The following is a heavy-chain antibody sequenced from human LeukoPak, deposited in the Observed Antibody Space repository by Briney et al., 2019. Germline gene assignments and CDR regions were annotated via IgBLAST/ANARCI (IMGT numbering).Heavy chain of an antibody. J-gene: IGHJ4*02. CDR3: ASNSPLMVRGAIEVDY. CDR2: INPNSGDT. CDR1: GYTFIDYY. V-gene: IGHV1-2*06. Sequence: VASVKVSCKASGYTFIDYYMQWVRQAPGQGLEWMGRINPNSGDTNYAQKFQGRVTMTRDTSISTAYMELSRLRSDDTAVYYCASNSPLMVRGAIEVDYWGQGTLVTVSS. D-gene: IGHD3-10*01.